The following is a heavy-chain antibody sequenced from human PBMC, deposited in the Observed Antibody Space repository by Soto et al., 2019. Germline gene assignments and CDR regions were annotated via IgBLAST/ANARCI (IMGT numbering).Heavy chain of an antibody. V-gene: IGHV1-18*01. CDR3: ARKVATGEGYYYYSYMDV. J-gene: IGHJ6*03. Sequence: GXSVEVGSKASGDTVASEGNTFVLHAPCQGLEWMGWISAYTGNTNYAQKLQGRVTMTTDTSTSTAYMELRSLRSDDTAVYYCARKVATGEGYYYYSYMDVWGKGTTVTVSS. D-gene: IGHD5-12*01. CDR1: GDTVASEG. CDR2: ISAYTGNT.